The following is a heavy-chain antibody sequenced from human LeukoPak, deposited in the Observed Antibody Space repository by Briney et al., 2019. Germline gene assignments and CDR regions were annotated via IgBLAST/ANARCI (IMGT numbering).Heavy chain of an antibody. CDR1: GGSISSSSYY. J-gene: IGHJ4*02. Sequence: SETLSLTCTVSGGSISSSSYYWGWIRQPPGKGLEWIGSIYYSGSTYYNPSLKSRVTISVDTSKNQFSLKLSSLTVADTAAYYCARDFSYHVSGSYSHFDYWGQGILVTVSS. CDR3: ARDFSYHVSGSYSHFDY. CDR2: IYYSGST. V-gene: IGHV4-39*02. D-gene: IGHD3-10*01.